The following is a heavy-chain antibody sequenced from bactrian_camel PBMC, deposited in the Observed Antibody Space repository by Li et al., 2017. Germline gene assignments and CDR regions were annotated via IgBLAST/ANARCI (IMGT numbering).Heavy chain of an antibody. Sequence: HVQLVESGGGSVQAGGSLRLSCAASGLIFSRCGMGWYRQAPGKERELVSIIYSDGGIRYADSVKGRFTISQDNAKNTLFLQMNSLKTEDTAVYYCAADLFGYWGQGTQVTVS. J-gene: IGHJ6*01. CDR1: GLIFSRCG. CDR2: IYSDGGI. V-gene: IGHV3S53*01. CDR3: AADLFGY.